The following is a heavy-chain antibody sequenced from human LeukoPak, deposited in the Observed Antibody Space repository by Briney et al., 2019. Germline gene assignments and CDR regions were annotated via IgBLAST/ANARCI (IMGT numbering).Heavy chain of an antibody. CDR1: RGTFSSYA. CDR2: IIPIFGTA. CDR3: ARGGGGVTLPFDY. D-gene: IGHD3-16*01. V-gene: IGHV1-69*06. J-gene: IGHJ4*02. Sequence: ASVKVSCKASRGTFSSYAIGWVRQAPGQGLEWMGGIIPIFGTANYAQKFQGRVTITADKSTSTAYMELSSLRSEDTAVYYCARGGGGVTLPFDYWGQGTLVTVSS.